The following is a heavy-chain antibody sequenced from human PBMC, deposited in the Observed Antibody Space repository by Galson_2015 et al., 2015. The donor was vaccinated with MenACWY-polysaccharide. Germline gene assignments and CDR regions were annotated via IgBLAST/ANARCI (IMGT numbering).Heavy chain of an antibody. CDR3: ARGFRGSYDN. Sequence: SLRLSCAASGFTFSSHVMTWVRQAPGRGPEWVSTLGADGGSPYYADSVKGRFTISRDDSKSTLYLQMDSLRAEDTALYYCARGFRGSYDNWGQGSLVTVSS. V-gene: IGHV3-23*01. CDR2: LGADGGSP. D-gene: IGHD5-12*01. J-gene: IGHJ4*02. CDR1: GFTFSSHV.